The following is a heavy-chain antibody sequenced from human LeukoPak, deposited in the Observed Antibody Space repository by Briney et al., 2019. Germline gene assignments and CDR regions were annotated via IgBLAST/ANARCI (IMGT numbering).Heavy chain of an antibody. J-gene: IGHJ4*02. Sequence: GGSLRLSCAASGFTFSSYSMNWVRQAPGKGLEWVSSITSSSYIYYADSVKGRFTISRDNAKNSLYLQMNSLRAEDTAVYYCARHVVAVGFDYWGQGTLVTVSS. CDR2: ITSSSYI. CDR1: GFTFSSYS. V-gene: IGHV3-21*01. CDR3: ARHVVAVGFDY. D-gene: IGHD3-22*01.